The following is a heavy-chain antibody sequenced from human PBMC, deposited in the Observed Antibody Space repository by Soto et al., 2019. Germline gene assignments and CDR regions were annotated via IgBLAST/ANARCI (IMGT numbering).Heavy chain of an antibody. CDR3: ARGRVYCSSTSCQPPAPVWFDP. V-gene: IGHV4-31*03. CDR2: IYYSGST. D-gene: IGHD2-2*01. Sequence: SETLSLTCTVSGGSISSGGYYWSWIRQHPGKGLEWIGYIYYSGSTYYNPSLKSRVTISVDTSKNQFSLKLSSVTAADTAVYYCARGRVYCSSTSCQPPAPVWFDPWGQGTLVTVSS. CDR1: GGSISSGGYY. J-gene: IGHJ5*02.